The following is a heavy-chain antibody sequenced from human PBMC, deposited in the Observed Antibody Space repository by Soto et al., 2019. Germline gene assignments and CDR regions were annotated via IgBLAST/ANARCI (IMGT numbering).Heavy chain of an antibody. V-gene: IGHV3-11*01. CDR1: GFTFSENY. CDR3: ARDAPDNDLWSSYPAHYFDY. J-gene: IGHJ4*02. CDR2: ISSTSSTI. Sequence: GGSLRLSCTASGFTFSENYMSWIRQAPGKGLEWVSYISSTSSTIFYADSVKGRFSISRDNAQNSLYLQMSSLRAEDTAVYFCARDAPDNDLWSSYPAHYFDYWGQGTLVTVSS. D-gene: IGHD3-3*01.